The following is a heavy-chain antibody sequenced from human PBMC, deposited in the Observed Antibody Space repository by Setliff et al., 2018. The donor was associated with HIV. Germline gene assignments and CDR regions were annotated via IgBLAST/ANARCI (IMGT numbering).Heavy chain of an antibody. Sequence: PSETLSLTCTVSGGSISSISYYWGWIRQPPGKGLEWIGSIYYSGGTNYNPSLKSRVSISVDTSKNQFSLNVNSVTAPDTAVYYCVRHTRDTSLAHYYYYIDVWGEGTTVTVSS. CDR2: IYYSGGT. CDR1: GGSISSISYY. V-gene: IGHV4-39*01. CDR3: VRHTRDTSLAHYYYYIDV. J-gene: IGHJ6*03. D-gene: IGHD5-18*01.